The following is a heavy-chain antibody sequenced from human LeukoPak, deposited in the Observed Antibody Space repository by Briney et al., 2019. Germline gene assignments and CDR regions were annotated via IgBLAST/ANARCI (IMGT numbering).Heavy chain of an antibody. J-gene: IGHJ4*02. CDR3: ARVMVRGVFDY. D-gene: IGHD3-10*01. Sequence: GASVKVSCKASGHTFTSYGISWVRQAPGQGLEWMGWISAYNGNTNYAQKLQGRVTMTTDTSTSTAYMELRSMRSDDTAVDYCARVMVRGVFDYWGQGTLVTVSS. V-gene: IGHV1-18*01. CDR2: ISAYNGNT. CDR1: GHTFTSYG.